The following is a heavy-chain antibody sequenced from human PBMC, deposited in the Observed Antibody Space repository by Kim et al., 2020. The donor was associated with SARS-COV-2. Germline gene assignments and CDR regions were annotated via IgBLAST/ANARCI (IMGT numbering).Heavy chain of an antibody. J-gene: IGHJ2*01. D-gene: IGHD6-19*01. CDR3: ARSYSSGWAYWYFDL. CDR1: GGSVSSGSYY. Sequence: SETLSLTCTVSGGSVSSGSYYWSWIRQPPGKGLEWIGYIYYSGSTNYNPSLKSRVTISVDTSKNQFSLKLSSVTAADTAVYYCARSYSSGWAYWYFDLWG. V-gene: IGHV4-61*01. CDR2: IYYSGST.